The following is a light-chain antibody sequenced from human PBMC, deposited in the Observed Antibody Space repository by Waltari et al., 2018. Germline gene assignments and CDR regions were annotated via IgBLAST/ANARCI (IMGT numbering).Light chain of an antibody. CDR2: GAS. V-gene: IGKV3-20*01. CDR3: QNHERLPAT. CDR1: QSIGRY. Sequence: IVLTQSPGTLSLSPRERATLSCRASQSIGRYLAWYQQKPDQAPKLLIYGASSMATGIPDRFSGSGSGTDFSLTISRLEPEDFAVYYCQNHERLPATFGQGIKVEIK. J-gene: IGKJ1*01.